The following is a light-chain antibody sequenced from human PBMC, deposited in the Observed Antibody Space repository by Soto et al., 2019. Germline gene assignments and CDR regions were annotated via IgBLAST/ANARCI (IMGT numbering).Light chain of an antibody. CDR3: SSYSTTNSLV. V-gene: IGLV2-14*03. CDR2: DVN. Sequence: QSALAQPASVSGSPGQSVTISCTGASSDVGAYEHVSWYQQHPGRAPKLILYDVNNRPSGVSNHFSGSKSGNTASLVISGLQANDEADYYCSSYSTTNSLVFGYGTKVTVL. J-gene: IGLJ1*01. CDR1: SSDVGAYEH.